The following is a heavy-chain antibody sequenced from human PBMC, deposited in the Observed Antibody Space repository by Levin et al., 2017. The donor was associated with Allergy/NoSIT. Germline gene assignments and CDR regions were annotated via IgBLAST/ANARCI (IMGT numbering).Heavy chain of an antibody. CDR1: GFTFSSYS. J-gene: IGHJ6*02. Sequence: GWSLRLSCAASGFTFSSYSMNWVRQAPGKGLEWVSSISSSSSYIYYADSVKGRFTISRDNAKNSLYLQMNSLRAEDTAVYYCARDRIPPLNYYGSGSYYNEVTRSGYYYGMDVWGQGTTVTVSS. V-gene: IGHV3-21*01. CDR3: ARDRIPPLNYYGSGSYYNEVTRSGYYYGMDV. CDR2: ISSSSSYI. D-gene: IGHD3-10*01.